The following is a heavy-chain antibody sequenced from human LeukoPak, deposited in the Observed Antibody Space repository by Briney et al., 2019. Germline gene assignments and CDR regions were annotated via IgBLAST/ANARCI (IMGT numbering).Heavy chain of an antibody. CDR3: ARQRGYCSGGSCYGMFDY. Sequence: SETLSLTCTVSGGSVSNSNYYCGWVRQPPGKGLEWIGSIYYSGSTYYNPSVKSRVTISVATSKNQFSLKLSSVTAADTAVYYCARQRGYCSGGSCYGMFDYWGQGTLVTVSS. CDR2: IYYSGST. D-gene: IGHD2-15*01. J-gene: IGHJ4*02. CDR1: GGSVSNSNYY. V-gene: IGHV4-39*01.